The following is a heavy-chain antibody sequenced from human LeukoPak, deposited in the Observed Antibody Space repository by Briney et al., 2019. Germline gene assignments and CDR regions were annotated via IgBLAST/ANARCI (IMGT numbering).Heavy chain of an antibody. CDR3: ATETPAGDYYYYGMDV. Sequence: ASVKVSCKPSGYTFTRYYMHWVRQAPGQGLEWMGIINPSGGSTSYAQKFQGRVTMTEDTSTDTAYMELSSLRSEDTAVYYCATETPAGDYYYYGMDVWGQGTTVTVSS. J-gene: IGHJ6*02. CDR2: INPSGGST. CDR1: GYTFTRYY. V-gene: IGHV1-46*01. D-gene: IGHD2-2*01.